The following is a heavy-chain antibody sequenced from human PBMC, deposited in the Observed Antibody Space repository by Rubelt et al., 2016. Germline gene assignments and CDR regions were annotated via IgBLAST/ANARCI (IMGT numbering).Heavy chain of an antibody. J-gene: IGHJ4*02. CDR2: ISAYNGNT. V-gene: IGHV1-18*01. CDR3: ARDVGGNSVLYYFDY. D-gene: IGHD4-23*01. CDR1: GYTFTSYG. Sequence: QVQLVQSGAEVKKPGASVKVSCKASGYTFTSYGISWVRQAPGQGLEWMGWISAYNGNTNYAQTLQGRVTMNTDTSTSTAYMELRSLRSDDTAVYYCARDVGGNSVLYYFDYWGQGTLVTVSS.